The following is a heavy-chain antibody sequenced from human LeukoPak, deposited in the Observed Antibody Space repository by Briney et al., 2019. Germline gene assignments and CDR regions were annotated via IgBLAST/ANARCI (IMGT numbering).Heavy chain of an antibody. V-gene: IGHV3-30*02. CDR3: ANLIAAAGTGGFDY. Sequence: GGSLRLSCAASGFTFSSYWMSWVRQAPGKGLEWVAFIGYDGSNKYYADSVKGRFTISRDNSKNTLYLQMNSLRAEDTAVYYCANLIAAAGTGGFDYWGQGTLVTVSS. D-gene: IGHD6-13*01. J-gene: IGHJ4*02. CDR1: GFTFSSYW. CDR2: IGYDGSNK.